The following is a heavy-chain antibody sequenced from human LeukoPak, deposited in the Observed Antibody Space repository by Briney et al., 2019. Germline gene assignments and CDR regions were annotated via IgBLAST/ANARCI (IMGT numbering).Heavy chain of an antibody. CDR2: IYSGGGT. CDR3: ATYSSSSYYFDY. D-gene: IGHD6-6*01. Sequence: GGSLRLSCAASGFTVSRNYMHWVRQAPGKGLEWVSIIYSGGGTSYADSVKGRFIISRDNSKNTLYLQMNSLRAEDTAVYYCATYSSSSYYFDYWGQGTLVTVSS. J-gene: IGHJ4*02. CDR1: GFTVSRNY. V-gene: IGHV3-53*01.